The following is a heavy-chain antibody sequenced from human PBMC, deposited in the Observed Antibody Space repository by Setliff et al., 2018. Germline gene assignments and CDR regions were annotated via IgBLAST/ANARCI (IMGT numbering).Heavy chain of an antibody. CDR1: GGSISSYY. CDR3: AVGGQDTAMVTTGAFDI. Sequence: PSETLSLTCTVSGGSISSYYWSWIRQTPGKGLEWIGYIYYSGNHYYNPSLKIRLTISVDTSKNQFSLKLSSVTAADTAVYYCAVGGQDTAMVTTGAFDIWGQGTMVTVSS. V-gene: IGHV4-59*08. CDR2: IYYSGNH. J-gene: IGHJ3*02. D-gene: IGHD5-18*01.